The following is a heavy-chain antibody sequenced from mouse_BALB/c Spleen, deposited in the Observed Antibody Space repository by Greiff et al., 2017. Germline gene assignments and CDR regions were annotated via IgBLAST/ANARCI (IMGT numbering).Heavy chain of an antibody. V-gene: IGHV2-6-7*01. J-gene: IGHJ2*01. D-gene: IGHD1-1*01. CDR2: IWGDGST. Sequence: QVQLKQSGPGLVAPSQSLSITCTVSGFSLTGYGVNWVRQPPGKGLEWLGMIWGDGSTDYNSALKSRLSISKDNSKSQVFLKMNSLQTDDTARYYCARSPHYYGSNYFDYWGQGTTLTVSS. CDR3: ARSPHYYGSNYFDY. CDR1: GFSLTGYG.